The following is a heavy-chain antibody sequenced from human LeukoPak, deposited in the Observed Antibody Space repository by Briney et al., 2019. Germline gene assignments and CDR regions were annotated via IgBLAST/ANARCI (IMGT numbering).Heavy chain of an antibody. CDR2: TNPNSGGT. J-gene: IGHJ4*02. V-gene: IGHV1-2*02. CDR3: VRGSFDY. CDR1: GYTFTGYY. Sequence: ASVKVSCKTSGYTFTGYYIHWVRQALGQGFEWMGWTNPNSGGTNYAQKFQGRVTMTRDTSITTAYMELSSLRSDDTAIYYCVRGSFDYWGQGTLVTVTS.